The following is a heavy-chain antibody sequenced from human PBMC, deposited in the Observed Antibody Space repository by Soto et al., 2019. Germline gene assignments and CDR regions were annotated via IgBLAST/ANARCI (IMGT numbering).Heavy chain of an antibody. CDR3: ARIGGYHGPLDY. D-gene: IGHD3-16*02. CDR1: GVCISSYF. V-gene: IGHV4-59*01. J-gene: IGHJ4*02. CDR2: SFHRGST. Sequence: SETLPLACSVSGVCISSYFLSGNRQPPGRGLEWIGYSFHRGSTNYSPSLKSRVAISLDTSENQFSLKVNSVTAADTAVYYCARIGGYHGPLDYWGQGTPVTVSS.